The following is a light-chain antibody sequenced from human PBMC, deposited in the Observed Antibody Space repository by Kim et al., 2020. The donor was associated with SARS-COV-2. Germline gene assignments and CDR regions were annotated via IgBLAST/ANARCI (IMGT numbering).Light chain of an antibody. CDR3: NSRDSSDNHEV. CDR2: GKN. CDR1: SLRSYY. V-gene: IGLV3-19*01. J-gene: IGLJ2*01. Sequence: ALGQTVRITCQGDSLRSYYASWYQQKPGQAPVLVIYGKNNRPSGIPDRFSGSSSGNTASLTITGAQAEDEADYYCNSRDSSDNHEVFGGGTQLTVL.